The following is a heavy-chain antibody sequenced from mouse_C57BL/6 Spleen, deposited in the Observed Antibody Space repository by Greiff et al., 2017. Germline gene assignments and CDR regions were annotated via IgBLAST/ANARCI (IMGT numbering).Heavy chain of an antibody. CDR1: GYAFSSYW. CDR2: IYPGDGDT. Sequence: QVQLKESGAELVKPGASVKISCKASGYAFSSYWMNWVKQRPGTGLEWIGQIYPGDGDTNYNGKFKGKATLTADKSSSTAYMQLSSLTSEDSAVYFCARNYGNGYFEVWGTGTTVTVSA. J-gene: IGHJ1*03. D-gene: IGHD2-1*01. CDR3: ARNYGNGYFEV. V-gene: IGHV1-80*01.